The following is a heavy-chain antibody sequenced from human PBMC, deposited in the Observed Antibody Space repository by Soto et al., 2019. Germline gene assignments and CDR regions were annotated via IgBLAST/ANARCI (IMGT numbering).Heavy chain of an antibody. Sequence: PSETLSLTCTVSGGSISSSSYYWGWIRQPPGKGLEWIGSIYYSGSTYYNPSLKSRVTISVDTSKNQFSLKLSSVTAADTAVYFCASDSYSGYGNFDYWGQGTLVTVSS. J-gene: IGHJ4*02. D-gene: IGHD5-12*01. V-gene: IGHV4-39*07. CDR2: IYYSGST. CDR1: GGSISSSSYY. CDR3: ASDSYSGYGNFDY.